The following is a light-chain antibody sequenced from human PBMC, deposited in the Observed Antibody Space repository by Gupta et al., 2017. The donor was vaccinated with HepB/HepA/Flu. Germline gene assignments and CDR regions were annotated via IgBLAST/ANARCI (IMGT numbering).Light chain of an antibody. J-gene: IGLJ2*01. V-gene: IGLV1-44*01. CDR3: AAWDDTLKTVL. CDR1: SSNIGSNS. CDR2: TNI. Sequence: QSVLTQPPSASRTHGPRVTTSCSGGSSNIGSNSVHWYQQLPGTAPRLLIYTNIHRPSGVPDRFSGSKSGTSSSLAISGLQSEDEADYYCAAWDDTLKTVLIGGGTKLTVL.